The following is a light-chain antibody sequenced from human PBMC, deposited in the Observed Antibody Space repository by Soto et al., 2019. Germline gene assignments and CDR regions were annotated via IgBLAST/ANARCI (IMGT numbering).Light chain of an antibody. CDR1: QSVSNNY. CDR3: QQRSNWPPIT. Sequence: EIVLTQSPDTLSLSPGERATLSCRASQSVSNNYLAWYQQKPGQAPRLLIYGASNRATGIPDRFSGSGSGTDFTLTISRLEPEDFAVYYCQQRSNWPPITFGQGTRLEIK. CDR2: GAS. J-gene: IGKJ5*01. V-gene: IGKV3D-20*02.